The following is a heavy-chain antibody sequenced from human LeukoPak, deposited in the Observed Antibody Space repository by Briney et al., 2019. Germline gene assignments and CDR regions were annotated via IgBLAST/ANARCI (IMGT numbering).Heavy chain of an antibody. D-gene: IGHD4-23*01. J-gene: IGHJ4*02. V-gene: IGHV3-23*05. CDR2: IYVSGTT. Sequence: PGGSLRLSCAASGFTFSSYAMSWVRQAPGKGLEWVSFIYVSGTTFYPDSVKGRFTISRDNSKNTVYIQMNSLRAEDTALYYCARHAYGGSPPVYWGQGTLVTVSS. CDR1: GFTFSSYA. CDR3: ARHAYGGSPPVY.